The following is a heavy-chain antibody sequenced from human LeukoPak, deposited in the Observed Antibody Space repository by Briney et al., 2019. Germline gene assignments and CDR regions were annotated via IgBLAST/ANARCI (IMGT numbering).Heavy chain of an antibody. Sequence: SETLSLTCAVYGGSFSGYYWSWIRQPPGKGLEWIGEINHSGSTNYNPSLKSRVTISVDTSKNQFSLKLSSVTAADTAVYYCARVLRFSERWGQGTLVTVSS. D-gene: IGHD2/OR15-2a*01. CDR1: GGSFSGYY. CDR3: ARVLRFSER. CDR2: INHSGST. J-gene: IGHJ4*02. V-gene: IGHV4-34*01.